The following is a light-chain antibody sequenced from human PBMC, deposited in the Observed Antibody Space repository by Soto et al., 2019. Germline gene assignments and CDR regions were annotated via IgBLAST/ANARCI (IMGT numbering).Light chain of an antibody. CDR1: QSISGW. V-gene: IGKV1-5*03. CDR3: QQYNSYRT. CDR2: MAS. Sequence: DIQMTQSPSTLSASVGDRVTITCRASQSISGWLAWYQQKPGKAPKLLIYMASSLESGVPSRFSGSGSGTEFTLTISSLQPDDFATYYCQQYNSYRTFGQGTKVEIK. J-gene: IGKJ1*01.